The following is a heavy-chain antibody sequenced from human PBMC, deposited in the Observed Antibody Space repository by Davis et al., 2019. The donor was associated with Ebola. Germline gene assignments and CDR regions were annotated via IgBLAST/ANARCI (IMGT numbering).Heavy chain of an antibody. CDR2: INPNDGRT. CDR1: GYNFTNYY. Sequence: ASVKVSCKASGYNFTNYYMHWVRQAPGQGLEWMGMINPNDGRTIYAQKFQGRVTVTRDTSTTTVYMDLSSLRSEDTDLYYCTTPGGQDSGYDVFDIWGQGTMVTVSS. CDR3: TTPGGQDSGYDVFDI. V-gene: IGHV1-46*03. J-gene: IGHJ3*02. D-gene: IGHD5-12*01.